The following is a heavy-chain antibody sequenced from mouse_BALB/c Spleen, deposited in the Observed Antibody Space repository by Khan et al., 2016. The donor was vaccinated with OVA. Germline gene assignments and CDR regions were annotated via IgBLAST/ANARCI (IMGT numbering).Heavy chain of an antibody. CDR1: GYTFTDYY. J-gene: IGHJ3*01. D-gene: IGHD1-2*01. CDR3: ARRNYFGYTFAY. CDR2: ISPGSGDT. Sequence: QVQLQQSGAELARPGASVKLSCKASGYTFTDYYINWVKQRTGQGLEWIGEISPGSGDTYYTEKFKGKATLTADKSSTTAYMQLSSLPSEASAVYFCARRNYFGYTFAYWGQGTLVTVSA. V-gene: IGHV1-77*01.